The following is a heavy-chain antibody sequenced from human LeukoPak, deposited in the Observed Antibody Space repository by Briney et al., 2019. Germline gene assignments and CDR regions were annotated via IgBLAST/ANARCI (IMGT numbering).Heavy chain of an antibody. V-gene: IGHV3-48*03. CDR3: ARDIVNGPFVISLES. J-gene: IGHJ4*02. CDR1: GFSLSSYE. CDR2: ISSGGNTQ. Sequence: GGSLRLSCAASGFSLSSYEMNWIRQVPGKGLEWVSHISSGGNTQYYADSVRGRFTMSRDDAKNSLDLQMDSLRIEDTSVYYCARDIVNGPFVISLESWGQGARVTVSS. D-gene: IGHD2-21*01.